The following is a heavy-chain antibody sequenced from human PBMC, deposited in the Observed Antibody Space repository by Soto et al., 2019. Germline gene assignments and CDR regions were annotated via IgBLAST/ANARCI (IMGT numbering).Heavy chain of an antibody. Sequence: GGSLRLSCAASGFTFSSYAMSWVRQAPGKGLEWVSAISGSGGSTYYADSVKGRFTISRDNSKNTLYLQMNSLRAEDTAGYYCAKGVGGPPSSSSEPYYFDYWGQGTLVTVSS. D-gene: IGHD6-6*01. CDR2: ISGSGGST. J-gene: IGHJ4*02. CDR1: GFTFSSYA. V-gene: IGHV3-23*01. CDR3: AKGVGGPPSSSSEPYYFDY.